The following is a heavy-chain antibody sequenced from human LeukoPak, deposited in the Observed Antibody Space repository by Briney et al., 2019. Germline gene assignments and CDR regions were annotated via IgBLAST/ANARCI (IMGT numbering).Heavy chain of an antibody. V-gene: IGHV3-30-3*01. CDR1: GFTFSTYA. D-gene: IGHD2-2*01. CDR3: AREAPAATYYYYYMDV. J-gene: IGHJ6*03. Sequence: GGSLRLSCAASGFTFSTYAMHWVRQAPGKGLEWVAVISYDGSNKYYADSVKGRFTISRDNSKNSLYLQMNSLRAEDTAVYYCAREAPAATYYYYYMDVWGKGTTVTVSS. CDR2: ISYDGSNK.